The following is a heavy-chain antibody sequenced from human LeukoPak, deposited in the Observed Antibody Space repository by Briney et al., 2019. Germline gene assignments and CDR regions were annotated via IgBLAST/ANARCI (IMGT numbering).Heavy chain of an antibody. D-gene: IGHD3-22*01. J-gene: IGHJ5*02. CDR3: ARGIYDSSLRSWWFAP. CDR2: ISGSVGKT. CDR1: GFTLSSDV. V-gene: IGHV3-23*01. Sequence: GRSLRLSCAASGFTLSSDVMTWVRQAPGKGLQWFSAISGSVGKTYYADSVKGRFTIPRHNSRNTLYLQINSLIAAAPAVYYCARGIYDSSLRSWWFAPWGQGTLVSVSS.